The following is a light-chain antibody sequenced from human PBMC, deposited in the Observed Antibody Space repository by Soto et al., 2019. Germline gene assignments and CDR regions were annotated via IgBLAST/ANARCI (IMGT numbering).Light chain of an antibody. CDR3: QSYATGLSVLYV. Sequence: QAVVTQPPSVSGAPGQRVTISCTGSSSNIGAGYDVRWYQQLPGTAPKLLIYGNNNRPSGVPDRFSGSKSGTSASLAVTGLQAEDEADYYCQSYATGLSVLYVFGTGTKLTVL. J-gene: IGLJ1*01. CDR1: SSNIGAGYD. V-gene: IGLV1-40*01. CDR2: GNN.